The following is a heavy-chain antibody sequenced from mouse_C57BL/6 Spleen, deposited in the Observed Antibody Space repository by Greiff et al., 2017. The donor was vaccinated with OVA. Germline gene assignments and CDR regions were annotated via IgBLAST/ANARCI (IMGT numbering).Heavy chain of an antibody. D-gene: IGHD2-4*01. Sequence: VQLQQSGAELVRPGASVKLSCKASGYTFTDYYINWVKQRPGQGLEWIARIYPGSGNTYYNEKFKGKATLTAEKSSSTAYMQLSSLTSEDSAVYFCARENDYVFAYWGQGTLVTVSA. CDR2: IYPGSGNT. CDR1: GYTFTDYY. V-gene: IGHV1-76*01. CDR3: ARENDYVFAY. J-gene: IGHJ3*01.